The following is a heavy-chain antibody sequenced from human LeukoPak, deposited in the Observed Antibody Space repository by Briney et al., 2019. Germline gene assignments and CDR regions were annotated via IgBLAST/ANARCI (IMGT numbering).Heavy chain of an antibody. Sequence: GESLKISCKGSGYNFTSYWIVWVRQLPGKGLAWMGIIYPGDSDTIYSPSFQGQVTISADKSISTAYLQWSSLKASDTAMYYCARRSSTASRYFDFWGQGALVTVSS. CDR3: ARRSSTASRYFDF. D-gene: IGHD2/OR15-2a*01. CDR2: IYPGDSDT. V-gene: IGHV5-51*01. CDR1: GYNFTSYW. J-gene: IGHJ4*02.